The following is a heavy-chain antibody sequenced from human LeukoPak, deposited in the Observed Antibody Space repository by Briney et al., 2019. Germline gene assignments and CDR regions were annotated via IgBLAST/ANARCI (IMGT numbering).Heavy chain of an antibody. CDR3: ATQGNKQPKNYGMDV. D-gene: IGHD2/OR15-2a*01. V-gene: IGHV3-21*04. CDR1: GFTFSSYS. Sequence: PGGSLRLSCAASGFTFSSYSMNWVRQAPGKGLEWASSISSSSSYIYYADSVKGRFTISRDNAKNSLYLQMNSLRAEDTAVYYCATQGNKQPKNYGMDVWGQGTTVTVSS. J-gene: IGHJ6*02. CDR2: ISSSSSYI.